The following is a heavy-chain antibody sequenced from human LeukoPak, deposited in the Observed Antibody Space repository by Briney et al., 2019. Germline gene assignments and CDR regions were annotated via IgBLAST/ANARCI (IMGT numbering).Heavy chain of an antibody. CDR2: IYSGGST. J-gene: IGHJ6*02. V-gene: IGHV3-53*01. CDR3: ASSPAQLPRVYYYYGMDV. Sequence: HTGGSLRLSCAASGFTVSSNYMSWVRQAPGKGLEWVSVIYSGGSTYYADSVKGRFTISRDNSKNTLYLQMNSLRAEDTAVYYCASSPAQLPRVYYYYGMDVWGQGTTVTVSS. D-gene: IGHD2-2*01. CDR1: GFTVSSNY.